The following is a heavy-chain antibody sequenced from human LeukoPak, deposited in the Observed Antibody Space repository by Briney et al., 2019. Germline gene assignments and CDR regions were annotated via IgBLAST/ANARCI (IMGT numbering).Heavy chain of an antibody. CDR3: ARGSISAAGGFDP. Sequence: PGASVKVSCKASGGTFSSYAISWVRQAPGQGLEWMGWISPYTGNTNYAQKLQGRVTMTTDTSTSTAYMELRSLRSDDTAVYYCARGSISAAGGFDPWGQGTLVTVSS. D-gene: IGHD6-13*01. J-gene: IGHJ5*02. CDR2: ISPYTGNT. CDR1: GGTFSSYA. V-gene: IGHV1-18*01.